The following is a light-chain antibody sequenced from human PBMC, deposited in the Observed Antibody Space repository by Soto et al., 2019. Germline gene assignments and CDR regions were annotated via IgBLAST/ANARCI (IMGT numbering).Light chain of an antibody. Sequence: QSVLTQPPSVSGAPGQRVTISCTVSSSSVGAGYDVHWYQHLPGTAPKLLIFSNTNRPSGVPDRFSGSKSGTSVSLAIAGLQAEDEGDYYCQSYDNILSAVVFGGGTKVTLL. J-gene: IGLJ2*01. CDR2: SNT. V-gene: IGLV1-40*01. CDR3: QSYDNILSAVV. CDR1: SSSVGAGYD.